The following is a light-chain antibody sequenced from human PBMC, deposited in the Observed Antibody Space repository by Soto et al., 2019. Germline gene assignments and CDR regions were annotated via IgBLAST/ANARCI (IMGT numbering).Light chain of an antibody. V-gene: IGLV2-11*01. CDR1: SSDVGGYNY. Sequence: QSVLTQPRSVSGSPGQSVTISCTGTSSDVGGYNYVSRYQQHPGKAPKLMIYDVSKRPSGVPDRFSGSKSGNTASLTISGLQAEDEADYYCCSYAGSYTFYVFGTGTKVTVL. CDR2: DVS. CDR3: CSYAGSYTFYV. J-gene: IGLJ1*01.